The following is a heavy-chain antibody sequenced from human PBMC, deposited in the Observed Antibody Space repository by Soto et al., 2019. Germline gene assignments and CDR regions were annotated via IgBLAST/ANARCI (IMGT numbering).Heavy chain of an antibody. J-gene: IGHJ6*02. CDR3: ARHVPAAGYYYGMDV. CDR2: IIPIFGTA. D-gene: IGHD2-2*01. V-gene: IGHV1-69*12. CDR1: GGTFSSYA. Sequence: QVQLVQSGAEVKKPGSSVKVSCKASGGTFSSYAISWVRQPPGQGLEWMGGIIPIFGTANYAQKCQGRVTITADESTSTAYMELGSVRSEDTAVYYCARHVPAAGYYYGMDVWGQGTTVTVSS.